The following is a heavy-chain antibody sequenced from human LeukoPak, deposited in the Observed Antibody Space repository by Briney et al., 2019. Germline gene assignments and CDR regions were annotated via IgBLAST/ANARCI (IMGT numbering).Heavy chain of an antibody. CDR2: INWNGGST. J-gene: IGHJ4*02. Sequence: PGGSLRLSCAASGFTFSSYGMSWVRQAPGKGLEWVSGINWNGGSTGYADSVKGRFTISRDNAKNTLSLQMNSLRAEDTAVYYCARDGVPGYFDYWGQGTLVTVSS. V-gene: IGHV3-20*04. CDR3: ARDGVPGYFDY. CDR1: GFTFSSYG. D-gene: IGHD2-8*01.